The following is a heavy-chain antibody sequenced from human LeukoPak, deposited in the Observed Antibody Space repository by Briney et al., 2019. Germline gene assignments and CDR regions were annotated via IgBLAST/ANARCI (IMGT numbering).Heavy chain of an antibody. CDR3: AKASAMIVVVSKHFDY. CDR1: GFTFSSYE. D-gene: IGHD3-22*01. Sequence: GGSLRLSCAASGFTFSSYEMNWVRQAPGKGLEWVSAISGSGGSTYYADSVKGRFTISRDNSKNMLYLQMNSLRAEDTAVYYCAKASAMIVVVSKHFDYWGQGTLVTVSS. V-gene: IGHV3-23*01. CDR2: ISGSGGST. J-gene: IGHJ4*02.